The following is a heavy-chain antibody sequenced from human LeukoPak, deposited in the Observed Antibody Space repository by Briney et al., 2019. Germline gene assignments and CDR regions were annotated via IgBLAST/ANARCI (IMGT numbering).Heavy chain of an antibody. J-gene: IGHJ4*02. CDR2: ISAYNGNT. Sequence: GASVKVSCKASGYTFTSYGISWVRQAPGQGLEWMGWISAYNGNTNYAQKLQGRVTMTTDTSTSTAYMELRSLRSDDTAVYYCARVYFSGGIVVDGYYFDYWGQGTLVTVSS. D-gene: IGHD3-22*01. CDR3: ARVYFSGGIVVDGYYFDY. CDR1: GYTFTSYG. V-gene: IGHV1-18*01.